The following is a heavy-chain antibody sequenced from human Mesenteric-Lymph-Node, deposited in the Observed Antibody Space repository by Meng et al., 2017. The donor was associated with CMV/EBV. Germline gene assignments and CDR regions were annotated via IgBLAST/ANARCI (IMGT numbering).Heavy chain of an antibody. V-gene: IGHV6-1*01. CDR3: ARGRQWLYYFDY. Sequence: SETLSLTCAISGDSVSTYNSAWNWIRQSPSRGLEWLGRTYYRSKWYNNYAVSVKSRVTINPDTSKNQFSLQLNSVTPEDTAVYYCARGRQWLYYFDYWGQGTLVTVSS. D-gene: IGHD6-19*01. CDR1: GDSVSTYNSA. J-gene: IGHJ4*02. CDR2: TYYRSKWYN.